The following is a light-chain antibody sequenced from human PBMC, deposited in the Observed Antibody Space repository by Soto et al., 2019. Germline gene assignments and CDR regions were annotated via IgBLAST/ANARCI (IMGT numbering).Light chain of an antibody. J-gene: IGKJ1*01. CDR1: HSISTF. CDR2: AAS. V-gene: IGKV1-39*01. Sequence: DIQMTQSPSSLSASVGDRVTITCRASHSISTFLNWYQQKPGKAPNLLIYAASSLQSGVPSRFSGSGSGTDFTLTINSLQPEDFATYYCQQSYSSPWTFGQGTKVEIK. CDR3: QQSYSSPWT.